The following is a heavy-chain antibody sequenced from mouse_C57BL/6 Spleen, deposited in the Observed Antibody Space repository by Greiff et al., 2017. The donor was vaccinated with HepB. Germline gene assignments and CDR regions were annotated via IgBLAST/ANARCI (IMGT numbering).Heavy chain of an antibody. D-gene: IGHD1-1*01. CDR2: IYPGDGDT. Sequence: VQLQQSGPELVKPGASVKISCKASGYAFSSSWMNWVKQRPGKGLEWIGRIYPGDGDTNYNGKFKGKATLTADKSSSTAYMQLSSLTSEDSAVYFCARSSGMLRSAMDYWGQGTSVTVSS. J-gene: IGHJ4*01. CDR1: GYAFSSSW. V-gene: IGHV1-82*01. CDR3: ARSSGMLRSAMDY.